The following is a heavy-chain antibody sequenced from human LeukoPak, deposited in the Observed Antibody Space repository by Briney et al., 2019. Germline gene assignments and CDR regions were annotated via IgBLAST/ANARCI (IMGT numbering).Heavy chain of an antibody. CDR2: INHSGST. Sequence: SETLSLTCAVYGGSFSGYYWGWIRQPPGKGLEWIGEINHSGSTNYNPSLKSRVTISVDTSKNQFSLKLSSVTAADTAVYFCARAEINDYSRYWGQGIPVIVSS. CDR3: ARAEINDYSRY. V-gene: IGHV4-34*01. J-gene: IGHJ4*02. D-gene: IGHD4-11*01. CDR1: GGSFSGYY.